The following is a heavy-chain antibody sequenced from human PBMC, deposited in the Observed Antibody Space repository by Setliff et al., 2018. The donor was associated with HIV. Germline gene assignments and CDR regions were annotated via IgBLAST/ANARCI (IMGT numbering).Heavy chain of an antibody. Sequence: PSETLSLTCAVYGGSFSGHYWSWIRQPPGKGLEWIGEINHSGSTNYNPSLKSRVTISVDTSKNQFSLKLSTVTAADTAGYYFARGVRNFWSGDDVEYYFDYWGQGTLVTV. D-gene: IGHD3-3*01. CDR1: GGSFSGHY. J-gene: IGHJ4*02. CDR3: ARGVRNFWSGDDVEYYFDY. CDR2: INHSGST. V-gene: IGHV4-34*01.